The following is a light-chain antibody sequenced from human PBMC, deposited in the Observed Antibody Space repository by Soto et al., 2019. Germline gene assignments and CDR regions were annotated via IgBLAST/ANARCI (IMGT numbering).Light chain of an antibody. J-gene: IGKJ3*01. CDR1: QIVSAND. CDR2: GAS. Sequence: EIVLTQSSGTLSLSPGERATLSCRASQIVSANDLAWYQQKPGQSPRLLIFGASSRATGIPDRFSGSGSGTDFTLTISRVEPEDFAVYYCQQYGSSPFTFGPGTKVDIK. CDR3: QQYGSSPFT. V-gene: IGKV3-20*01.